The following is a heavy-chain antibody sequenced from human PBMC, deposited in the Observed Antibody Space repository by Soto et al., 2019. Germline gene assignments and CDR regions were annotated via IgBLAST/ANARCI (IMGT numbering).Heavy chain of an antibody. Sequence: QLQLQESGPGLVKPSETLSLTCTVSGGSISSSSYYWGWIRQPPGKGLEWIGSIYYSGSTYYNPSLKSRVTIPVNTSKNPFSRKLSSVTAADTAVYYCARCIWGSYRGGFDPWGQGTLVTVSS. V-gene: IGHV4-39*01. CDR2: IYYSGST. CDR3: ARCIWGSYRGGFDP. J-gene: IGHJ5*02. CDR1: GGSISSSSYY. D-gene: IGHD3-16*02.